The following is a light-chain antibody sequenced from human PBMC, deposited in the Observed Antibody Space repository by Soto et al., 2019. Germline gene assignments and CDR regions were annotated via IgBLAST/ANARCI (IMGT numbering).Light chain of an antibody. CDR2: AAS. J-gene: IGKJ1*01. CDR3: QYYYCFLRT. Sequence: AILMTQSPSSFSASTGDRVTITCRASQGISSYLAWYQQKPGKAPKLLIYAASTFLSGVPSRFSGSGSGTDFSLTISFLQSEVSATYYFQYYYCFLRTFGQGTKLEIK. CDR1: QGISSY. V-gene: IGKV1-8*01.